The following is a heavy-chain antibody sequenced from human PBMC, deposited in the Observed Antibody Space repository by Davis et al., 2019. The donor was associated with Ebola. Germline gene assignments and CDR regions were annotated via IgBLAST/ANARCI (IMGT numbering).Heavy chain of an antibody. CDR2: ISGYKGNP. Sequence: ASVKVSCKASGYSFSSYGITWVRQAPGQGLEWMGWISGYKGNPDYAQKLQGRVTMTKDTSTSTAYMELRSLRSDDTAVYYCARGWGNSLGNDFWGQGTLVTVSS. CDR3: ARGWGNSLGNDF. CDR1: GYSFSSYG. V-gene: IGHV1-18*01. J-gene: IGHJ4*02. D-gene: IGHD4-23*01.